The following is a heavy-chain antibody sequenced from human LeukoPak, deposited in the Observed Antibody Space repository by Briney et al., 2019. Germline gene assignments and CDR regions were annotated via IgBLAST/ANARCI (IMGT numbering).Heavy chain of an antibody. V-gene: IGHV3-21*01. CDR3: ARTDYYDISGYYYLYYFDY. J-gene: IGHJ4*02. D-gene: IGHD3-22*01. Sequence: PGGSLRLSCAASGFTFSSYSMNWVRQAPGKGLEWVSSISSSSSYIYYADSVKGRFTISRDNAKNSLYLQMNSLRAEDTAVYYCARTDYYDISGYYYLYYFDYGGREPWSPSPQ. CDR1: GFTFSSYS. CDR2: ISSSSSYI.